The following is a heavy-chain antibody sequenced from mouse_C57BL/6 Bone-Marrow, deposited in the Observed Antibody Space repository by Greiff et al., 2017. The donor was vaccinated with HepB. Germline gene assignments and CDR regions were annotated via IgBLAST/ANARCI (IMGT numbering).Heavy chain of an antibody. Sequence: EVKLMESGGGLVKPGGSLKLSCAASGFTFSDYGMHWVRQAPEKGLEWVAYIRSGSSTIYYADTVKGRFTISRDNAKNTLFLQMTSLRSEDTAMYYCARNDYYGSSPAWFAYWGQGTLVTVSA. J-gene: IGHJ3*01. D-gene: IGHD1-1*01. V-gene: IGHV5-17*01. CDR3: ARNDYYGSSPAWFAY. CDR1: GFTFSDYG. CDR2: IRSGSSTI.